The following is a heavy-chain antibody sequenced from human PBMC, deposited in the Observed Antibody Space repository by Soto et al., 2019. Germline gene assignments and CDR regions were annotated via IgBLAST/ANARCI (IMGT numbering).Heavy chain of an antibody. D-gene: IGHD3-10*01. J-gene: IGHJ6*02. Sequence: GGSLRLSCAASGFSVSSDYMSWVRQAPGKGLEWVSLIYSGGDTYYADSVKGRFTVSRDISSNTIYLHMTSLRADDTAIYYCTRAGSDPGNFYISNYYAMDVWGQGNTVTVA. CDR2: IYSGGDT. CDR1: GFSVSSDY. V-gene: IGHV3-53*01. CDR3: TRAGSDPGNFYISNYYAMDV.